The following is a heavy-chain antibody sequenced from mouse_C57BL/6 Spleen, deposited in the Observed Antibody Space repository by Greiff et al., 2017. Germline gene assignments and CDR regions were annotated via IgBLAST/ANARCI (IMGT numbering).Heavy chain of an antibody. V-gene: IGHV5-4*01. CDR2: ISDGGSYT. CDR1: GFTFSSYA. D-gene: IGHD1-1*01. J-gene: IGHJ1*03. CDR3: ARDFSPVRYGSSYWYFDV. Sequence: EVKLVESGGGLVKPGGSLKLSCAASGFTFSSYAMSWVRQTPEKRLEWVATISDGGSYTYYPDNVKGRFTISRDNAKNNLYLQMSHLKSEDTAMYYCARDFSPVRYGSSYWYFDVWGTGTTVTVSS.